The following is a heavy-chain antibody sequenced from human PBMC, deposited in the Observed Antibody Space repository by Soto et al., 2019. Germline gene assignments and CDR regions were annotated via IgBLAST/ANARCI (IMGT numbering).Heavy chain of an antibody. D-gene: IGHD6-19*01. CDR3: ARERPDGCRLDP. J-gene: IGHJ5*02. Sequence: TSETLSLTCTVSGGSISSGDYYWSWIRQPPGKGLEWIGCIYYSGSTYYNPSLKSRVTISVDTSKNQFSLKLSSVTAADTAVYYCARERPDGCRLDPWGQGTLVTVSS. V-gene: IGHV4-30-4*01. CDR1: GGSISSGDYY. CDR2: IYYSGST.